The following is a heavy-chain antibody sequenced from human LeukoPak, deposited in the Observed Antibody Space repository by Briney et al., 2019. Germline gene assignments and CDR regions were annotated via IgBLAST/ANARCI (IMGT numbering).Heavy chain of an antibody. D-gene: IGHD3-10*01. V-gene: IGHV1-18*01. CDR1: GYTFRNYG. CDR2: ISPYDGHT. Sequence: GASVTVSCKASGYTFRNYGITWVRQAPGQGLEWMAWISPYDGHTNYAQRLQGRVTITIDTSTSTAYMELRSLRSDDTAVFYCARAPPGFSYGPGDYWGQGTLVTVSS. CDR3: ARAPPGFSYGPGDY. J-gene: IGHJ4*02.